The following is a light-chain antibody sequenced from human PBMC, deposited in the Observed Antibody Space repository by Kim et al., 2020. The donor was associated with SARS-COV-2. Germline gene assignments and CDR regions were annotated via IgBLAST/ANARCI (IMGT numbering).Light chain of an antibody. V-gene: IGLV2-14*03. J-gene: IGLJ1*01. CDR2: DIS. CDR3: SSYSVTSTFV. Sequence: GQAITITCSGGTSDFGSYAYVSWYQQHPGEPPKLLIFDISDRPSGISSRFSGSKSGNRASLTISGLQAEDEADYYCSSYSVTSTFVFGPGTKVTVL. CDR1: TSDFGSYAY.